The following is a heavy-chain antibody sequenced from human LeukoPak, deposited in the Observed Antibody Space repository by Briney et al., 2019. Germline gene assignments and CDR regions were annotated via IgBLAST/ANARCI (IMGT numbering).Heavy chain of an antibody. Sequence: GGSLRLSCAASGFTFSNAWMSWVRQAPGKGLEWVGRIKRKADGGTTDYAAPVKDRFTISRDDSKTTLYLQMNSLKPDDPAVYFCNTGTAAADYWGQGTQVTVSS. CDR3: NTGTAAADY. J-gene: IGHJ4*02. D-gene: IGHD6-25*01. V-gene: IGHV3-15*01. CDR2: IKRKADGGTT. CDR1: GFTFSNAW.